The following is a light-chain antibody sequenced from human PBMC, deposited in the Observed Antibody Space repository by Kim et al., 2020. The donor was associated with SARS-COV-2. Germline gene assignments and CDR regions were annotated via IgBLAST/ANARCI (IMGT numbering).Light chain of an antibody. V-gene: IGKV1-39*01. Sequence: DIQVTQSPSSLSASVGDRVIITCRSSQSISSYLNWYQQKPGKAPKVLIHAASSLQGGVPSRFSAGGSGTEFTLIISSLQTEDFATYYCQQTYAIPLTFGGGTKVDIK. CDR1: QSISSY. CDR3: QQTYAIPLT. CDR2: AAS. J-gene: IGKJ4*01.